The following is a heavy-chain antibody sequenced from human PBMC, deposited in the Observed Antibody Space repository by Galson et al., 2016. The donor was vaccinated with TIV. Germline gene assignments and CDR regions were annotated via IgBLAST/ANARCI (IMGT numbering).Heavy chain of an antibody. D-gene: IGHD1-1*01. J-gene: IGHJ3*01. V-gene: IGHV1-18*01. CDR2: INTYNGDT. CDR3: ARDVSHGLDV. CDR1: GYIFTSEG. Sequence: SVKVSCKASGYIFTSEGISWVRQAPGQGLEWMGWINTYNGDTNYTQKLQGRVTMATDTSTSTAYMELRSLRSDDTAVYYCARDVSHGLDVWGQGTLVTVSS.